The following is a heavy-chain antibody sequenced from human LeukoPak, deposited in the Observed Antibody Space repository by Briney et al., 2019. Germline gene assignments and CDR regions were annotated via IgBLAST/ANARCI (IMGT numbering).Heavy chain of an antibody. D-gene: IGHD6-6*01. CDR1: GFSLSTSGMC. J-gene: IGHJ6*03. CDR3: ARILRDKYSSSIPDYYYYMDV. Sequence: ESGPALVKPTQTLTLTCTFSGFSLSTSGMCVSWIRQPPGKALEWLARIDWDDDKYYSTSLKTRLTISKDTSKNQVVLTMTNMDPVDTATYYCARILRDKYSSSIPDYYYYMDVWGKGTTVTVSS. V-gene: IGHV2-70*11. CDR2: IDWDDDK.